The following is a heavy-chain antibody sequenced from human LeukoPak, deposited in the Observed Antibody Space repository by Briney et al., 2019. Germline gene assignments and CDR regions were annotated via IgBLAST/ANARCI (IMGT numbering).Heavy chain of an antibody. CDR3: ARGLDYYDSSGYSRSYFFDY. V-gene: IGHV4-34*01. D-gene: IGHD3-22*01. CDR1: GGSFSGYY. CDR2: INHSGST. J-gene: IGHJ4*02. Sequence: SETLSLTCAVYGGSFSGYYWSWIRQPPGKGLEWIGKINHSGSTNYNPSLKSRVTISVDTSKNQFSLKLSSVTAADTAVYYCARGLDYYDSSGYSRSYFFDYWGQGTLVTVSS.